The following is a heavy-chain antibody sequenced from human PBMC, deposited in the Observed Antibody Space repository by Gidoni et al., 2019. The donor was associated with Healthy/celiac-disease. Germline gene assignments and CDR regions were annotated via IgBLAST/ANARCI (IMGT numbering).Heavy chain of an antibody. Sequence: QVQLQQWGAGLLKPSETLSLTCAVDGGSFSGYYWRWIRQPPGKGLEWIGEINHSGSTNYHPSLKSRVTLSVDTSKSQFSLKLSSVTAADTAVYYCARLKRGYSYGHKGWDYWGQGTLVTVSS. CDR2: INHSGST. CDR3: ARLKRGYSYGHKGWDY. V-gene: IGHV4-34*01. CDR1: GGSFSGYY. D-gene: IGHD5-18*01. J-gene: IGHJ4*02.